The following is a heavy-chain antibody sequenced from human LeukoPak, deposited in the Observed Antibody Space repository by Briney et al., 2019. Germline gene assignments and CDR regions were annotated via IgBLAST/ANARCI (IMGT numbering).Heavy chain of an antibody. Sequence: SETLSLTCTVSGGSISSYYWSWIRQPPGKGLEWIGYIYTSGSTNNNPSLKSRVTISVDTSKNQFSLKLSSVTAADTAVYYCARHYCGGDCYAGPYYYYYMDVWGKGTTVTVSS. CDR3: ARHYCGGDCYAGPYYYYYMDV. V-gene: IGHV4-4*09. CDR1: GGSISSYY. J-gene: IGHJ6*03. D-gene: IGHD2-21*02. CDR2: IYTSGST.